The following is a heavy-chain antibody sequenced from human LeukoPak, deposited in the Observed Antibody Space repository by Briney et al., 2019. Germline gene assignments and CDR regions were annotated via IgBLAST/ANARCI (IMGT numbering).Heavy chain of an antibody. Sequence: GGSLKLSCAASGFTFSGSAVHWVRQAPGKGLEWVSSISSSNTYIYYADSVKGRFTISRDNAKNSLYLQMNSLRAEDTAVYYCARDFETDFDYWGQGTLVTVSS. D-gene: IGHD3-9*01. CDR3: ARDFETDFDY. J-gene: IGHJ4*02. CDR2: ISSSNTYI. V-gene: IGHV3-21*01. CDR1: GFTFSGSA.